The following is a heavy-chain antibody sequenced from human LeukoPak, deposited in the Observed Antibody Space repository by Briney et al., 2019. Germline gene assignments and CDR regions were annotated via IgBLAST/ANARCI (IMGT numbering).Heavy chain of an antibody. V-gene: IGHV3-23*01. J-gene: IGHJ4*02. D-gene: IGHD2-15*01. CDR2: ISGSGGST. CDR3: LGYCSGGNCYSGGY. Sequence: GGSLRLSCAASGFSFSSYATSWVRQAPGKGLEWVSAISGSGGSTYYADSVQGRFTISRDNSKNTQSLQMNILRAEDTAVYYCLGYCSGGNCYSGGYWGQGTLVTVSS. CDR1: GFSFSSYA.